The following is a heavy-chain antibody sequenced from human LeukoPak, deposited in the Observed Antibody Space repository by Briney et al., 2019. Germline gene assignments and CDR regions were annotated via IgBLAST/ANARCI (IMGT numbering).Heavy chain of an antibody. CDR1: GYTFTGYY. D-gene: IGHD3-16*02. J-gene: IGHJ4*02. CDR2: INPNSGGT. V-gene: IGHV1-2*06. CDR3: ARDKYYDYVWGSYRPVY. Sequence: ASVKVSCKASGYTFTGYYMHWVRQAPGQGLEWMGRINPNSGGTNYAQKFQGRVTMTRDTSISTAYMELSRLRYDDTAVYYCARDKYYDYVWGSYRPVYCGEGTLVTVSS.